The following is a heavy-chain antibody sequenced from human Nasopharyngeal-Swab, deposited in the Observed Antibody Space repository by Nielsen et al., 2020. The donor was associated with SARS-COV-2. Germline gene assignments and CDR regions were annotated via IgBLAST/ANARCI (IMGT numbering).Heavy chain of an antibody. CDR3: ASWDMVQGAGAFDI. Sequence: WIRQPPGKGLEWIGSIYYSGSTYYNPSLKSRVTISVDTPKNQFSLKLSSVTAADTAVYYCASWDMVQGAGAFDIWGQGTMVTVSS. CDR2: IYYSGST. D-gene: IGHD3-10*01. J-gene: IGHJ3*02. V-gene: IGHV4-39*07.